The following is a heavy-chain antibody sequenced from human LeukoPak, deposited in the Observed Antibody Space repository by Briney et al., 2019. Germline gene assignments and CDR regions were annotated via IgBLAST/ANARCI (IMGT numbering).Heavy chain of an antibody. CDR1: GFTFSDLL. V-gene: IGHV3-72*01. J-gene: IGHJ4*02. D-gene: IGHD3-10*01. Sequence: GGSLRLSCAVSGFTFSDLLMDWVRQAPGKGLEWVGRTKDKGYSYTTEYAASVKGRFTISRDDSKNLVYLQMNSLKTEDTAVYYCASIRGVFGYWGQGTLVTVSS. CDR3: ASIRGVFGY. CDR2: TKDKGYSYTT.